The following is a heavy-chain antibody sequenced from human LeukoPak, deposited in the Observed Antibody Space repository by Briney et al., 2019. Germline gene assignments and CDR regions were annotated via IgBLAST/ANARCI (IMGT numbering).Heavy chain of an antibody. V-gene: IGHV1-2*02. J-gene: IGHJ4*02. CDR2: INPNSGGT. CDR1: GYTFTGYY. D-gene: IGHD5-24*01. CDR3: ATQRDVGGDLDY. Sequence: ASVKVSCKASGYTFTGYYMHWVRQAPGQGLGWMGWINPNSGGTNYAQKFQGRVTMTRDTSISTAYMELSRLRSDDTAVYYCATQRDVGGDLDYWGQGTLVTVSP.